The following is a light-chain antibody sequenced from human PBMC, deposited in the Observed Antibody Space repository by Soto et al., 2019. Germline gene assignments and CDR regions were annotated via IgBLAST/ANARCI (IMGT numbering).Light chain of an antibody. Sequence: EIVLTQSPATLSLSPGERATLSCRASQSVSSYLAWYQQKPGQAPRLLIYDASNRATGIPARFSGSGSGTDFTLPISSLEPEDFAVYYCQQRSNWPTFGQGTKVDIK. V-gene: IGKV3-11*01. CDR3: QQRSNWPT. CDR1: QSVSSY. J-gene: IGKJ1*01. CDR2: DAS.